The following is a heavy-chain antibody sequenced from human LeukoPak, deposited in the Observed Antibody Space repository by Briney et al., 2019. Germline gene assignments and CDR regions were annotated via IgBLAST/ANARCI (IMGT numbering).Heavy chain of an antibody. CDR3: ARGPTVTSSYYYYGMDV. D-gene: IGHD4-11*01. J-gene: IGHJ6*02. CDR2: ISSSGSTI. V-gene: IGHV3-11*01. CDR1: GFTFSDYY. Sequence: SGGSLRLFCAASGFTFSDYYMSWIRQAPGKGLEWVSYISSSGSTIYYADSVKGRFTISRDNAKNSLYLQMNSLRAEDTAVYYCARGPTVTSSYYYYGMDVWGQGTTVTVSS.